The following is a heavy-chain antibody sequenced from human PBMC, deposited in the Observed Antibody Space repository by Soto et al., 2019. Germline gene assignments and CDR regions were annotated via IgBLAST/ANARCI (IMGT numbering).Heavy chain of an antibody. CDR1: GFSLSTSGMC. CDR2: IDWDDDT. D-gene: IGHD3-10*01. J-gene: IGHJ6*02. V-gene: IGHV2-70*01. Sequence: TLSLTCTFSGFSLSTSGMCVTWIRQPPGKALEWLALIDWDDDTYYSTSLKTRLTISKDTSTNQVVLTVTNMDPVDTATYYCARIPNYYGSGRNYYYGMDVWGQGTTVTVSS. CDR3: ARIPNYYGSGRNYYYGMDV.